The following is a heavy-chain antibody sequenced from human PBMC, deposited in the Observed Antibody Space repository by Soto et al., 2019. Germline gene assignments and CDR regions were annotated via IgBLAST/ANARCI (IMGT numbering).Heavy chain of an antibody. CDR2: IIPIFGTA. Sequence: QVQLVQSGAEVKKPGSSVKVSCKASGGTFSSYAISWVRQAPGQGLEWMGGIIPIFGTANYAQKFQGRVTNTADESTSTAYMGLGSVRSEDTAVFYCARDRGLQSGIYYFVYWGQGTLVTVSS. CDR1: GGTFSSYA. D-gene: IGHD1-20*01. J-gene: IGHJ4*02. V-gene: IGHV1-69*12. CDR3: ARDRGLQSGIYYFVY.